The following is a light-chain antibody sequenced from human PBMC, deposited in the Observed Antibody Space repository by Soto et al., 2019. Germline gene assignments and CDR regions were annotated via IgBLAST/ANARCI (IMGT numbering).Light chain of an antibody. Sequence: DIQMTQSPSTLSASVGDRVTVNCRASQSISSWLAWYQQKPGKAPKLLIYKASTLKSGVTSRFSGSGSGTEFTLTISSLQSEDFAVYYCQPYNNWPWTVGQGTKVDIK. CDR3: QPYNNWPWT. CDR1: QSISSW. J-gene: IGKJ1*01. V-gene: IGKV1-5*03. CDR2: KAS.